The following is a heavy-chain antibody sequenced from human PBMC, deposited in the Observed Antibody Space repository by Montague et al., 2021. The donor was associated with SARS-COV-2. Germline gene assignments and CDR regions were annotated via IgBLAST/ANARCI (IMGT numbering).Heavy chain of an antibody. J-gene: IGHJ6*02. CDR3: ARETRPNVAYYDILAGDYYYYGIDV. CDR1: GGSINSGSYY. CDR2: ISTSGNT. V-gene: IGHV4-61*02. D-gene: IGHD3-9*01. Sequence: TLSLTCTVSGGSINSGSYYWGWIRQAAGKGLEWIGRISTSGNTKYNTSLKSRVTISVDTSQNQFSLEMYSVTVADAAVYYCARETRPNVAYYDILAGDYYYYGIDVWGQGTTVTVSS.